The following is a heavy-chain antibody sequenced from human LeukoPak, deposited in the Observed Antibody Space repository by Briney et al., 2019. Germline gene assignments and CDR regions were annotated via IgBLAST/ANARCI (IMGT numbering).Heavy chain of an antibody. J-gene: IGHJ1*01. CDR1: GYTFTSYG. V-gene: IGHV1-18*01. D-gene: IGHD4-23*01. CDR3: ARDKAVTTEVTQYFQH. Sequence: GSVKVSCKASGYTFTSYGFSWVRQAPGQGLEWMGWISAYNGYTDYAQKLQFRVTMTTDTSTSTAYMELRSLRSDDTAVYYCARDKAVTTEVTQYFQHWGQGTLVTVSS. CDR2: ISAYNGYT.